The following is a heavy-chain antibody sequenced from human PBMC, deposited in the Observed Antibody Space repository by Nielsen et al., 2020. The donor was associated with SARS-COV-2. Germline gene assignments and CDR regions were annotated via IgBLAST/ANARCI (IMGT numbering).Heavy chain of an antibody. Sequence: SETLSLTCAVSGGSISSSNWWSWVRQPPGKGLEWIGEIYHSGSTNYNPSLKSRVTISVDKSKNQFSLKLSSVTAADTAVYYCARVYSGMGLRWFDYWGQGTLVTVSS. J-gene: IGHJ5*01. D-gene: IGHD5/OR15-5a*01. CDR1: GGSISSSNW. CDR2: IYHSGST. V-gene: IGHV4-4*02. CDR3: ARVYSGMGLRWFDY.